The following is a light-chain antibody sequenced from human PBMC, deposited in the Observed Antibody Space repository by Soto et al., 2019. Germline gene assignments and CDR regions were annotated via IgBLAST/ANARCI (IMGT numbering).Light chain of an antibody. V-gene: IGKV1-39*01. CDR1: QDISKC. CDR2: AAS. Sequence: DIQVTQSPASLSASVGDRVTITCQASQDISKCLNWYQQKPGQAPTRLIYAASNLHSGVPSRFSGSRSGPDFTLTISSLQPEDFATYYCQQSYSSPPTFGQGTKVDIK. J-gene: IGKJ1*01. CDR3: QQSYSSPPT.